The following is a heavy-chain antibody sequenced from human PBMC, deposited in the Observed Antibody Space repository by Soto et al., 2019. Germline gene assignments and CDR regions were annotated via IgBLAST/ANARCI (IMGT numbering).Heavy chain of an antibody. D-gene: IGHD1-7*01. CDR2: MNPNSGNT. Sequence: AASVKVSCKASGYTFTSYDINWVRQATGQGLEWMGWMNPNSGNTGYAQKFQGRVTMTRNTSISTAYMELSSLRSEDTAVYYCAREGTNWNYYYYYYYMDVWGKGTTVTVSS. V-gene: IGHV1-8*01. CDR3: AREGTNWNYYYYYYYMDV. CDR1: GYTFTSYD. J-gene: IGHJ6*03.